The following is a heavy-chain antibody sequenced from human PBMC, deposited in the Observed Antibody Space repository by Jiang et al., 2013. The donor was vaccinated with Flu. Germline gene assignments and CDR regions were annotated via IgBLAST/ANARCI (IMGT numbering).Heavy chain of an antibody. J-gene: IGHJ4*02. D-gene: IGHD3-10*01. CDR2: ISAYNGNT. V-gene: IGHV1-18*01. CDR3: ARSGFGEFTVDY. Sequence: WMGWISAYNGNTNYAQKLQGRVTMTTDTSTSTAYMELRSLRSDDTAVYYCARSGFGEFTVDYWGQGTLVTVSS.